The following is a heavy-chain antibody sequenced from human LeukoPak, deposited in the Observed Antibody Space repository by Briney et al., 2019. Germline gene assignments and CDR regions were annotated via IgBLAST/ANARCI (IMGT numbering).Heavy chain of an antibody. J-gene: IGHJ6*04. CDR3: AELGITMIGGV. CDR2: ISSSGSTI. CDR1: GFTFSSYS. Sequence: GGSLRLSCAASGFTFSSYSMNWVRQAPGKGLKWVSYISSSGSTIYYADSVKGRFTISRDNAKNSLYLQMNSLRAEDTAVYYCAELGITMIGGVWGKGTTVTISS. D-gene: IGHD3-10*02. V-gene: IGHV3-48*04.